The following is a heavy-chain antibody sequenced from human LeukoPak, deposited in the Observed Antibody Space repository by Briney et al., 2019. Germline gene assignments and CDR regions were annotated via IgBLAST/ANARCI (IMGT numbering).Heavy chain of an antibody. CDR1: GGTFSSYA. D-gene: IGHD6-19*01. V-gene: IGHV1-69*05. Sequence: GSSVKASCKASGGTFSSYAISWVRQAPGQGLEWMGRIIPIFGTANYAQKFQGRVTITTDESTSTAYMELSSLRSEDTAVYYCARDPGYSSGWFAFDIWGQGTMVTVSS. J-gene: IGHJ3*02. CDR3: ARDPGYSSGWFAFDI. CDR2: IIPIFGTA.